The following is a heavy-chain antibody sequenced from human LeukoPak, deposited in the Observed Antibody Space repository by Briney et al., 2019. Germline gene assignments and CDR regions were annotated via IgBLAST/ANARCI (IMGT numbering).Heavy chain of an antibody. CDR1: GGSISSSSYY. V-gene: IGHV4-39*07. CDR2: INHSGST. J-gene: IGHJ5*02. D-gene: IGHD5-12*01. CDR3: ARGKVATITIPYNWFDP. Sequence: SETLSLTCTVSGGSISSSSYYWGWIRQPPGKGLEWSGEINHSGSTNYNPSLKSRVTISVDTSKNQFSLKLSSVTAADTAVYYCARGKVATITIPYNWFDPWGQGTLVTVSS.